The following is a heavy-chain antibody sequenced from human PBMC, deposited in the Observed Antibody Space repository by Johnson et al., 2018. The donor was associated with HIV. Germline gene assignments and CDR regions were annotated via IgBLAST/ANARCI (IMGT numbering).Heavy chain of an antibody. J-gene: IGHJ3*02. D-gene: IGHD1-26*01. CDR2: INWNGGST. V-gene: IGHV3-20*04. CDR1: GFTFDDYG. Sequence: VQLLESGGGVVRPGGSLRLSCAASGFTFDDYGMSLVRQVPGKGLEWVSGINWNGGSTGYADSVKGRFTISRDNAKNSLYLQMNSLRAEDTALYYCARYSGSSGRADAFDIWGQGTMVTVSS. CDR3: ARYSGSSGRADAFDI.